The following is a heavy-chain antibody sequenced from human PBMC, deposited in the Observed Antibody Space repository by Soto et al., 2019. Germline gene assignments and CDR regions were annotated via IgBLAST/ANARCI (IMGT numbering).Heavy chain of an antibody. Sequence: EVQLVESGGGLVKPGGSLRLSCAASGFTFPNAWMNWVRQAPGKGLEWVGRIKRRTDGGTTDYAAPVKGRFTISRDDSKNMVYLQMTSLKSEDTAVYYCATEGHSSGWGWWAYWGAGTLVTVSP. D-gene: IGHD6-19*01. J-gene: IGHJ4*02. CDR2: IKRRTDGGTT. CDR3: ATEGHSSGWGWWAY. V-gene: IGHV3-15*07. CDR1: GFTFPNAW.